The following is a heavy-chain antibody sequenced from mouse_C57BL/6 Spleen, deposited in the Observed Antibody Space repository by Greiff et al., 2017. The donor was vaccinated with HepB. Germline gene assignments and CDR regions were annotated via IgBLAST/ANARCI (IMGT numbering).Heavy chain of an antibody. CDR2: IYPGDGDT. CDR3: ARTGVNGAMDY. D-gene: IGHD2-2*01. V-gene: IGHV1-80*01. J-gene: IGHJ4*01. CDR1: GYAFSSYW. Sequence: QVQLQQSGAELVKPGASVKISCKASGYAFSSYWMNWVKQRPGKGLEWIGQIYPGDGDTNYNGKFKGEATLTADKSSSTAYMQLSSLTSEDAAVYFCARTGVNGAMDYWGQGTAVTVSS.